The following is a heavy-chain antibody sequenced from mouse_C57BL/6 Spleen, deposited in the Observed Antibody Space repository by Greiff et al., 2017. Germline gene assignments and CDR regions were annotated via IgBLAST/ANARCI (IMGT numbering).Heavy chain of an antibody. CDR2: IYPGDGDT. Sequence: LVESGAELVKPGASVKISCKASGYAFSSYWMNWVKQRPGKGLEWIGQIYPGDGDTNYNGKFKGKATLTADKSSSTAYMQLSSLTSEDSAVYFCAGSSSYEGAWFAYWGQGTLVTVSA. CDR3: AGSSSYEGAWFAY. V-gene: IGHV1-80*01. D-gene: IGHD1-1*01. J-gene: IGHJ3*01. CDR1: GYAFSSYW.